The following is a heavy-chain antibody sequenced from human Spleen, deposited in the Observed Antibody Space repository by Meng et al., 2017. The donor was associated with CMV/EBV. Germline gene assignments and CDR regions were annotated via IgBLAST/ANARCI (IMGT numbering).Heavy chain of an antibody. V-gene: IGHV1-2*02. CDR2: INPHSGGA. D-gene: IGHD3-3*01. CDR3: ARSPDFWSGHFDF. J-gene: IGHJ4*02. Sequence: SVKVSCKASGYTFTCYYMHWLRQAPGQGFEWVGWINPHSGGASYAQSFQGRVTMTRDTSISTAYMELTSLRFDDTAVYYCARSPDFWSGHFDFWGLGTLVTVSS. CDR1: GYTFTCYY.